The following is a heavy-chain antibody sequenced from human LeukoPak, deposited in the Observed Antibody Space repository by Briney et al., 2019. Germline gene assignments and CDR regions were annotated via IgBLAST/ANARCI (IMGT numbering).Heavy chain of an antibody. J-gene: IGHJ4*02. D-gene: IGHD3-22*01. CDR2: IPASGGST. CDR3: AKHKTNYDSSGLDY. CDR1: GFTFSSNV. Sequence: GGSLRLSCVASGFTFSSNVMIWVRQAPGKGLEWVSSIPASGGSTYYADSVKGRFTISRDNSKNTLYLQMNSLRAEDTAVYYCAKHKTNYDSSGLDYWGQGTLVTVSS. V-gene: IGHV3-23*01.